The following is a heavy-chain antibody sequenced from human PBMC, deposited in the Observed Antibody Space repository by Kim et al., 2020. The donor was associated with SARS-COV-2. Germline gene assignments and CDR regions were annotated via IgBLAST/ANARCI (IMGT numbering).Heavy chain of an antibody. CDR2: ISSSSSTI. V-gene: IGHV3-48*02. CDR1: GFTFSSYS. J-gene: IGHJ4*02. Sequence: GGSLRLSCAASGFTFSSYSMNWVRQAPGKGLEWVSYISSSSSTIYYADSVKGRFTISRDNAKNSLYLQMNSLRDEDTAVYYCARDSMENYDFWSGYYTWGFDYWGQGTLVTVSS. D-gene: IGHD3-3*01. CDR3: ARDSMENYDFWSGYYTWGFDY.